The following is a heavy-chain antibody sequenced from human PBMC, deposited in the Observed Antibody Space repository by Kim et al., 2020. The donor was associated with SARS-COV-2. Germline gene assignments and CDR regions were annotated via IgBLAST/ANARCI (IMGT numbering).Heavy chain of an antibody. V-gene: IGHV1-46*01. CDR2: INPSGGST. J-gene: IGHJ6*03. CDR3: ARDLGYCSSTSCYSRHRYYYMDV. CDR1: GYTFTSYY. Sequence: ASVKVSCKASGYTFTSYYMHWVRQAPGQGLEWMGIINPSGGSTSYAQKFQGRVTMTRDTSTSTVYMELSSLRSEDTAVYYCARDLGYCSSTSCYSRHRYYYMDVWGKGTTVTVSS. D-gene: IGHD2-2*02.